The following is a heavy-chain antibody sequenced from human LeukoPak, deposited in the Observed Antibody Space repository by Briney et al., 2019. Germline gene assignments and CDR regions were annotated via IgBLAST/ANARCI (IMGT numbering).Heavy chain of an antibody. J-gene: IGHJ4*02. CDR2: ISYDGSNK. CDR1: GFTFSSYG. Sequence: GGSLRLSCAASGFTFSSYGMHWVRQAPGKGLEWVAVISYDGSNKYYADSVKGRFTISRDNSKNTLYLQMNSPRAEDTAVYYCAKDSRLYSYGCTDYWGQGTLVTVSS. V-gene: IGHV3-30*18. D-gene: IGHD5-18*01. CDR3: AKDSRLYSYGCTDY.